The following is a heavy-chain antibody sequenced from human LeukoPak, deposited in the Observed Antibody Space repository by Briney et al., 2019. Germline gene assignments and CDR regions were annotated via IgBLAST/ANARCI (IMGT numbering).Heavy chain of an antibody. CDR2: ISSSGSTI. J-gene: IGHJ4*02. CDR1: GFTFSSYE. CDR3: ARGSTVTTLDYFDY. D-gene: IGHD4-17*01. Sequence: GGSLRLSCAASGFTFSSYEMNWVRQAPGKGLEWGSYISSSGSTIYYADSVKGRFTISTANAKNSLYLQMNSLRAEDTAVYYCARGSTVTTLDYFDYWGQGTLVTVSS. V-gene: IGHV3-48*03.